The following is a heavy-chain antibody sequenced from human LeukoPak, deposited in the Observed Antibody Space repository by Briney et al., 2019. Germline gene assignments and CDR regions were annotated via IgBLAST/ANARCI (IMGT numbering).Heavy chain of an antibody. Sequence: SETLSLTCTVSGGSISSSSHYWGWIRQPPGKGLEWIGSISYSGSTYYNPSLKSRVTISVDTSKTQFSLKLSSVTAADTAVYYCARTWIPAPFDYRGQGTLVTVSS. CDR3: ARTWIPAPFDY. D-gene: IGHD5-18*01. V-gene: IGHV4-39*01. CDR1: GGSISSSSHY. J-gene: IGHJ4*02. CDR2: ISYSGST.